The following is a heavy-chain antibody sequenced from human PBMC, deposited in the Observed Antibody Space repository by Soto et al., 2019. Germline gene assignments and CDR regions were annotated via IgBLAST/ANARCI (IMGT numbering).Heavy chain of an antibody. J-gene: IGHJ6*02. CDR2: SWYDGKT. D-gene: IGHD2-8*01. CDR3: VRVRNNNDKRLDV. Sequence: QEQLVESGGGMAHPGMSLRLSCVTSGITLAAHGMHWVRQTPGKGLEWVALSWYDGKTFYGDSVKGRFTISRDTSTVFLDMKSLRPDDTAVYFCVRVRNNNDKRLDVWGQVTTVIVSS. CDR1: GITLAAHG. V-gene: IGHV3-33*02.